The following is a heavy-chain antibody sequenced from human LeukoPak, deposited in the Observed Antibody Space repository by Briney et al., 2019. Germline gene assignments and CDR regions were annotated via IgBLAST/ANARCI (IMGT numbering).Heavy chain of an antibody. D-gene: IGHD4-17*01. J-gene: IGHJ6*02. CDR1: GGSIGNYY. CDR2: IYFSGTT. CDR3: AREDPQTTVPEGLDV. Sequence: SETLSLTCTVSGGSIGNYYWSWLRQPPGQGLECSGYIYFSGTTNINPSLKSRVTISVDMSKNQFSLKLSSVTAADTAVYYCAREDPQTTVPEGLDVWGQGTTVTVSS. V-gene: IGHV4-59*01.